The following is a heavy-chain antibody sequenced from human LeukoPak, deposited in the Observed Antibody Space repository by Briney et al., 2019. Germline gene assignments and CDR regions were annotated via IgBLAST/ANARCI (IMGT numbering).Heavy chain of an antibody. CDR3: AKHSSGWKRDAFDI. V-gene: IGHV3-23*01. Sequence: PGGSLRLSCEASGFTFSSHAMSWVRQPPGKGPEWVATISGSGGTTYYADSVRGRFTISRDNSKNTLYLQMNSLRAEDTALYYCAKHSSGWKRDAFDIWGQGTVVTVSS. CDR2: ISGSGGTT. D-gene: IGHD6-19*01. CDR1: GFTFSSHA. J-gene: IGHJ3*02.